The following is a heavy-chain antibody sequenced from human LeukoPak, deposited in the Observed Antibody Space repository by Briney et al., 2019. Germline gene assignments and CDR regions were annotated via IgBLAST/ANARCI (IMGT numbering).Heavy chain of an antibody. J-gene: IGHJ4*02. Sequence: SETLSLTCTVSGGSISSSSYYWGWIRQPPGKGLEWIGEINHSGSTNYNPSLKSRVTISVDTSKNQFSLKLSSVTAADTAVYYCARAYTAMAPFGYWGQGTLVTVSS. CDR2: INHSGST. CDR3: ARAYTAMAPFGY. V-gene: IGHV4-39*07. CDR1: GGSISSSSYY. D-gene: IGHD5-18*01.